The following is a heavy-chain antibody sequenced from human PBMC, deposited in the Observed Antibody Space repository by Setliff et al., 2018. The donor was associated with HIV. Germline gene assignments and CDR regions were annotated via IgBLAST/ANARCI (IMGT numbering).Heavy chain of an antibody. D-gene: IGHD6-6*01. CDR1: GGSISSGGFY. CDR3: ATRPRIAARPFDY. J-gene: IGHJ4*02. Sequence: SETLSLTCTVTGGSISSGGFYWTWIRQRPGKGLEWIGYIYNTGSTYHSPSLKSRISMSVDTSKNQFSLELTSLTAADTAVYYCATRPRIAARPFDYWGQGMLVTVSS. CDR2: IYNTGST. V-gene: IGHV4-31*03.